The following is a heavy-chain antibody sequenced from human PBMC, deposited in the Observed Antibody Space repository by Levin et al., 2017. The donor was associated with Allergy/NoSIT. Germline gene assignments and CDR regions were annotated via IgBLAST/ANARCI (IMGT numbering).Heavy chain of an antibody. CDR2: IRSKANSYAT. CDR1: GFTFSGSA. V-gene: IGHV3-73*01. Sequence: GGSLRLSCAASGFTFSGSAMHWVRQASGKGLEWVGRIRSKANSYATAYAASVKGRFTISRDDSKNTAYLQMNSPKTEDTAVYYCTRKYGGYTNGNGMDVWGQGTTVTVSS. D-gene: IGHD2-15*01. CDR3: TRKYGGYTNGNGMDV. J-gene: IGHJ6*02.